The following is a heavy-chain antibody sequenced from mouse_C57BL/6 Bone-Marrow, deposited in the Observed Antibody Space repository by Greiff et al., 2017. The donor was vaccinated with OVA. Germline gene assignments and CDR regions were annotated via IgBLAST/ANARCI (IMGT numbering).Heavy chain of an antibody. CDR1: EYEFPSHD. V-gene: IGHV5-2*01. D-gene: IGHD2-3*01. J-gene: IGHJ4*01. CDR2: INSDGGST. CDR3: ARRYDGRRDAMDY. Sequence: EVQLVESGGGLVQPGESLKLSCESNEYEFPSHDMSWVRKTPEKRLELVAAINSDGGSTYYPDTMERRFIISRDNAKNTLYLQMSSLKSEDTAMYYCARRYDGRRDAMDYWGQGTSVTVSS.